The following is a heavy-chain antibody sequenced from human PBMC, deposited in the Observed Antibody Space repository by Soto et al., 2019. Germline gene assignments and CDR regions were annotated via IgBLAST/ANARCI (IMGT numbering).Heavy chain of an antibody. D-gene: IGHD2-21*01. V-gene: IGHV3-30*18. Sequence: GGSLRLSCAASGFTFSRYAMHWVRQAPGKGLEWVAVISSDGGTEYYADSVRGQFTISRDNSKNTLYLQMNSLRGEDTAVYYCSKDGTSPAPCYYFDYWGQGTLGTRLL. CDR3: SKDGTSPAPCYYFDY. CDR1: GFTFSRYA. J-gene: IGHJ4*02. CDR2: ISSDGGTE.